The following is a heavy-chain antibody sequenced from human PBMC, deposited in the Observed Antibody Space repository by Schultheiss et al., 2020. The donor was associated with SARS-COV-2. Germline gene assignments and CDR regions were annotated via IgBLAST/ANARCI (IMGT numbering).Heavy chain of an antibody. Sequence: SETLSLTCAVYGESFSGYFWSWIRQPPGKGLEWIGEMTHSGSTNYNPSLKTRVTMSVDTSKNQFSLKLSSVTAADTAVYYCARGPDYDILTGYPVAYYFDYWGQGTLVTVSS. CDR2: MTHSGST. D-gene: IGHD3-9*01. J-gene: IGHJ4*02. CDR3: ARGPDYDILTGYPVAYYFDY. V-gene: IGHV4-34*01. CDR1: GESFSGYF.